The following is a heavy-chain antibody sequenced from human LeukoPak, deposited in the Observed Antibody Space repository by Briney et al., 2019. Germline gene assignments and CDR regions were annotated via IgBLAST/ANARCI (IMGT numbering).Heavy chain of an antibody. Sequence: SETLSLTCTVSSGSISSDYWSWIRQPPGKGLEWIAYIDYSGSTNYNPSLKSRVTISVDASKNQFSLNLRSVTPADTAVYYCARDRRRDLLHAFDIWGQGTMVTVSS. V-gene: IGHV4-59*01. J-gene: IGHJ3*02. D-gene: IGHD1-26*01. CDR1: SGSISSDY. CDR3: ARDRRRDLLHAFDI. CDR2: IDYSGST.